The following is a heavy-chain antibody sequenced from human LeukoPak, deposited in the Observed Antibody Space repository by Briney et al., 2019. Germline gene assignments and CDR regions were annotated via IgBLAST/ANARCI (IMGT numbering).Heavy chain of an antibody. Sequence: PSETLSLTCAVYGGSFGGYYWSWIRQPPGKGLEWIGEINHSGSTNYNPSLKSRVTISVDTSKNQFSLKLSSVTAADTAVYYCARGTGTMVRGVIRSYYYMDVWGKGTTVTVSS. D-gene: IGHD3-10*01. CDR3: ARGTGTMVRGVIRSYYYMDV. J-gene: IGHJ6*03. V-gene: IGHV4-34*01. CDR2: INHSGST. CDR1: GGSFGGYY.